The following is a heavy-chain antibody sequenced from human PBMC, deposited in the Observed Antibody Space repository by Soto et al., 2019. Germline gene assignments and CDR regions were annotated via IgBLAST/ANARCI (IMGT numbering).Heavy chain of an antibody. V-gene: IGHV4-59*08. CDR3: ARKGFGAQHGLVDV. CDR1: GGSISSYY. D-gene: IGHD3-10*01. Sequence: QVPLQESGPGLVKPSETLSLSCTVSGGSISSYYWSWIRQTPGKGLEWIGYVHDSWGPNYNPTLKSLVAISLDTSKRQFSLKLTSVTATVTDVYYGARKGFGAQHGLVDVWGQGTTVTVSS. J-gene: IGHJ6*02. CDR2: VHDSWGP.